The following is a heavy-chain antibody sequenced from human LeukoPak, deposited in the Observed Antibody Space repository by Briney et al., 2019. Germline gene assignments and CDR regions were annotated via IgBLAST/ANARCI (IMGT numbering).Heavy chain of an antibody. CDR2: IYGGGST. J-gene: IGHJ6*03. V-gene: IGHV3-53*01. CDR3: ATGYCSGGSCPYYYYMDV. D-gene: IGHD2-15*01. CDR1: GFTVSSNY. Sequence: GGSLRLSCAASGFTVSSNYVSWVRQAPGKGLEWVSVIYGGGSTYYADSVKGRFTISRDNSKNTLYLQMNSLRAEDTAVYYCATGYCSGGSCPYYYYMDVWGKGTTVTISS.